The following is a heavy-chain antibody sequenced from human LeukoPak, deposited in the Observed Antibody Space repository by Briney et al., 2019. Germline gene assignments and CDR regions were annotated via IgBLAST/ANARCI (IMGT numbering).Heavy chain of an antibody. J-gene: IGHJ4*02. D-gene: IGHD1-20*01. CDR1: GYTFTSYD. V-gene: IGHV1-2*06. CDR2: INANSGGT. Sequence: ASVKVSCKASGYTFTSYDINWVRQATGQGLEWMGRINANSGGTNYAQQFQGRVTMTRDTSITTAYMELSRLRSDDTAVYYCARDSGITGTTGAIDYWGQGTLVTVSS. CDR3: ARDSGITGTTGAIDY.